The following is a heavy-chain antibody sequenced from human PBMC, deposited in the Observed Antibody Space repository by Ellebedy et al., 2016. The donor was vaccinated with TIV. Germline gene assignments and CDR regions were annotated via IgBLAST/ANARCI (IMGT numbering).Heavy chain of an antibody. CDR2: VNEVGSEE. J-gene: IGHJ4*02. D-gene: IGHD6-13*01. Sequence: PGGSLRLSCEASGFTFSSYWMSWVRLAPGKGLEWVANVNEVGSEEHYVDSVKGRFTISRDNDKNSLYLHIDILRAEDTAIYYCARSSSSWYFWGQGTLVTVSS. CDR1: GFTFSSYW. CDR3: ARSSSSWYF. V-gene: IGHV3-7*01.